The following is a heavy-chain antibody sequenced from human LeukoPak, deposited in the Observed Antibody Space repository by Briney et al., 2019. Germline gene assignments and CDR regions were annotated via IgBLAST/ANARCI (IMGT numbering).Heavy chain of an antibody. D-gene: IGHD6-6*01. CDR3: AREFGSSSHFDY. Sequence: PGGSLRLSCAASGFTFSSYAMHWVRQAPGKGLEYVSAISSNGGSTYYANSVKGRFTISRDNSKNTLYLQMGSLRAEDMAVYYCAREFGSSSHFDYWGQGTLVTVSS. J-gene: IGHJ4*02. V-gene: IGHV3-64*01. CDR2: ISSNGGST. CDR1: GFTFSSYA.